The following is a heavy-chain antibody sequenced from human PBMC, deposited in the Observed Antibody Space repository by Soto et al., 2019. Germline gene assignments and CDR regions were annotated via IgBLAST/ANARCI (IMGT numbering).Heavy chain of an antibody. CDR1: GASISSYF. Sequence: SETLSLTCTVSGASISSYFWTWIRQPAGKGLDWIGYIYNSGTTKYNPSLKSRVIISVDTSKNQLSLKLSSVTAADTAVYYCARVSMSTVSWGFDPWGQGTLVTVSS. J-gene: IGHJ5*02. D-gene: IGHD4-4*01. V-gene: IGHV4-59*01. CDR3: ARVSMSTVSWGFDP. CDR2: IYNSGTT.